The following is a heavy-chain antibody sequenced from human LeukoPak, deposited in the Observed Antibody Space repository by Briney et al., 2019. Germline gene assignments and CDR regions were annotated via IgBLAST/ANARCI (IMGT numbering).Heavy chain of an antibody. V-gene: IGHV4-34*01. J-gene: IGHJ6*03. Sequence: SETLSLTCAVYGGSFNDYYWNWIRQPPGKGLEWIGEINLRGSTTYNPSLKSRVTISLDESKNQFSLKLSSVTAADTAVYYCARGRRAARPSYYYYMDVWGKGTTVTVSS. D-gene: IGHD6-6*01. CDR2: INLRGST. CDR1: GGSFNDYY. CDR3: ARGRRAARPSYYYYMDV.